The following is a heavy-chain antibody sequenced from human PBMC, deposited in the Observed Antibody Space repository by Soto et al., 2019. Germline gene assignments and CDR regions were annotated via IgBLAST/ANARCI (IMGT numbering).Heavy chain of an antibody. CDR2: IYYSGST. J-gene: IGHJ5*02. CDR3: AREGPLDDFWSGYYAP. D-gene: IGHD3-3*01. Sequence: QVQLQESGPGLVKPSQTLSLTCTVSGGSISSGGYYWSWIRQHPGKGLEWIGYIYYSGSTYYNPSLKSRVTISVDTSKIQFSLKLSSVTASDTAVYYCAREGPLDDFWSGYYAPWGQGTLVTVSS. CDR1: GGSISSGGYY. V-gene: IGHV4-31*03.